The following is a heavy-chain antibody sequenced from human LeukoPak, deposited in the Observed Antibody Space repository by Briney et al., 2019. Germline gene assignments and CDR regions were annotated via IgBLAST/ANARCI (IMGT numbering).Heavy chain of an antibody. Sequence: EASVKLSCNASGYPFIVYYIQWVRRARGQGLEWLGWITPNSGRTMYAQEFQGRVTMTRDTSIRTAYVAFSRLSSDDPTVYFFARGLSLAARRHCPGMDVWGQATALTVSS. CDR2: ITPNSGRT. J-gene: IGHJ6*02. V-gene: IGHV1-2*02. D-gene: IGHD3-16*01. CDR1: GYPFIVYY. CDR3: ARGLSLAARRHCPGMDV.